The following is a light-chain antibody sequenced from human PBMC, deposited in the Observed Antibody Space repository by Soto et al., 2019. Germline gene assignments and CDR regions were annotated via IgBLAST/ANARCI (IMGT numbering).Light chain of an antibody. CDR1: QSVSSSF. CDR2: GAS. Sequence: EIVLTQSPGTLSLSPGERATLSCRASQSVSSSFLAWYQQKPGQAPRLLIYGASIRATGIPDRFSGSGSGTVFTLTISRVEPEDFAVYYGQQYGSSPWTFGQGTKVEIK. CDR3: QQYGSSPWT. J-gene: IGKJ1*01. V-gene: IGKV3-20*01.